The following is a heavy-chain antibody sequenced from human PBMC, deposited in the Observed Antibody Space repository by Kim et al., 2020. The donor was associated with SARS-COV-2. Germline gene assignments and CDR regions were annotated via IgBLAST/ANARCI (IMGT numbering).Heavy chain of an antibody. Sequence: TYYADAVRGRFTISRDNAKNPLYLQMNSLRAEDTAVYYCAKLIVGATWDYWGQGTLVTVSS. V-gene: IGHV3-23*01. CDR2: T. J-gene: IGHJ4*02. D-gene: IGHD1-26*01. CDR3: AKLIVGATWDY.